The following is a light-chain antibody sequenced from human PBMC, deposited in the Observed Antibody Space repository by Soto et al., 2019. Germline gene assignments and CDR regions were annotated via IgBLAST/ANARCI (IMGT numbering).Light chain of an antibody. Sequence: EIVMTQSPATLSVSPGERATLSCRASQSVSTNLAWYKQKPGQAPRLLIYGASTRATGIPARFSGSGSGTEFTLTNSSLQSEDFAVYYCQQYSNWPRTFGQGTKVEIK. CDR3: QQYSNWPRT. J-gene: IGKJ1*01. CDR2: GAS. V-gene: IGKV3-15*01. CDR1: QSVSTN.